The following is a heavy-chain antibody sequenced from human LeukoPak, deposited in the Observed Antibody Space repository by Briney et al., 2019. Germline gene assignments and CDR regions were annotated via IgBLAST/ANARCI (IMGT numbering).Heavy chain of an antibody. J-gene: IGHJ5*02. CDR1: GFTFNNAW. CDR2: INSKNDGGTT. Sequence: PGGSLRLSCAASGFTFNNAWLSWVRQAPGKGLEWVGRINSKNDGGTTDYAAPVKGRFTISRDDSKNTLYLQMNSLKTEDTAVYYCTTDLGSTVAWGQGTLVTVSS. D-gene: IGHD2-2*01. V-gene: IGHV3-15*01. CDR3: TTDLGSTVA.